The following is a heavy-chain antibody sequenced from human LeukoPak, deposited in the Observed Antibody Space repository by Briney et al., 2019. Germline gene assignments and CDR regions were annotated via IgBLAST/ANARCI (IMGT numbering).Heavy chain of an antibody. D-gene: IGHD3-22*01. J-gene: IGHJ3*02. CDR1: GGSISSYY. V-gene: IGHV4-4*07. Sequence: SETLSLTCTVSGGSISSYYWSWIRQPAGKGPEWIGRIYTSGSTNYNPSLKSRVTMSVDTSKNQFSLKLSSVTAADTAVYYCARVEERLFDGAFDIWGQGTMVTVSS. CDR3: ARVEERLFDGAFDI. CDR2: IYTSGST.